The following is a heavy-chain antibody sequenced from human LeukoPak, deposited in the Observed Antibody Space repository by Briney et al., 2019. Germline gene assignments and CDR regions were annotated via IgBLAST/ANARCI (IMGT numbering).Heavy chain of an antibody. J-gene: IGHJ4*02. V-gene: IGHV3-11*04. CDR2: ITSSSSTT. CDR3: AREGSYDRLRPFDY. D-gene: IGHD2-21*01. CDR1: GFTFSDYY. Sequence: GGSLRLSCAASGFTFSDYYMNWIRQAPGEGLEWLSYITSSSSTTHYADSVKGRFTISRDNAKNSLFLQMNDLRAEDTAVYYCAREGSYDRLRPFDYWGQGTLVSVSS.